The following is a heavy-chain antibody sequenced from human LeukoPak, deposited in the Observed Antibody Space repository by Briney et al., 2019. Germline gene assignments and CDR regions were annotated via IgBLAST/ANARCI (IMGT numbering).Heavy chain of an antibody. Sequence: KPSETLSLTCSVSGGSISSSSYWWGWIRQPPGKGLEWIGSIYYSGNIYYNPSLKSRVTISVDTSKNQFSLQLSSVTAADTAVYFCARQRAAGTWAFDYWGQGTLLTVSS. J-gene: IGHJ4*02. CDR2: IYYSGNI. D-gene: IGHD6-13*01. V-gene: IGHV4-39*01. CDR1: GGSISSSSYW. CDR3: ARQRAAGTWAFDY.